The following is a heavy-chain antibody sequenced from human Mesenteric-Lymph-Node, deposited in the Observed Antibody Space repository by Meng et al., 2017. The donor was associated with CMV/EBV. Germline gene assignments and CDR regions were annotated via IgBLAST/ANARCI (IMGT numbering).Heavy chain of an antibody. Sequence: GESLKISCAASGFSFSSYWMHWVRQAPGKGLVWVSRINSDGSFTNYADSVKGRFTISRDNAKNTLYLQMNSLRAEDTAVYYCVRYYYYDSSGSYPYFDYWGQGTLVTVS. CDR1: GFSFSSYW. V-gene: IGHV3-74*01. CDR3: VRYYYYDSSGSYPYFDY. J-gene: IGHJ4*02. D-gene: IGHD3-22*01. CDR2: INSDGSFT.